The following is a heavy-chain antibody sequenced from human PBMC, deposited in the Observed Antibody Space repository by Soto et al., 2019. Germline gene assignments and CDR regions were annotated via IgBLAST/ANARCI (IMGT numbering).Heavy chain of an antibody. V-gene: IGHV1-18*01. J-gene: IGHJ4*02. CDR1: GYTFTNFG. CDR3: VRVGSTDHDRASLD. CDR2: ISGNSGRT. Sequence: QVQLVQSGAEVKKPGASVKVSCKTSGYTFTNFGISWVRQAPGQGFEWLGWISGNSGRTYYAQKFQGRVTMTRDTSTNTAYMELRSLTSDDTAVLYCVRVGSTDHDRASLDWGRGTLVTVSS. D-gene: IGHD3-10*01.